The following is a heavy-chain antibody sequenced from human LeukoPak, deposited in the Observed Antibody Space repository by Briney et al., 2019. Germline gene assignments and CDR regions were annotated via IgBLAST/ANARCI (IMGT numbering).Heavy chain of an antibody. CDR2: IKQDGSEK. CDR3: AGDGIVGVTVFDY. V-gene: IGHV3-7*01. Sequence: GGSLRLSCAASGFTFSSYWMSWVRQAPGKGLEWVANIKQDGSEKYYVDSVKGRFIISRDNAKNSLYLQMSSLRAEDTAIYYCAGDGIVGVTVFDYWGQGILVTVST. J-gene: IGHJ4*02. CDR1: GFTFSSYW. D-gene: IGHD1-26*01.